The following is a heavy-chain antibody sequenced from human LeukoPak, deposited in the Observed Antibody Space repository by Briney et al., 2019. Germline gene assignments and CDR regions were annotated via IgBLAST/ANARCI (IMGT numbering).Heavy chain of an antibody. D-gene: IGHD6-19*01. Sequence: GGSLRLSCAASGFTFSSYWMHWVRQAPGKGLVWVSRINTDGSSTSYADSVKGRFTISRDNAKNTLYLQMNSLRAEDTAVYYCARDREQWLGATTFDYWGQGTLVTVSS. J-gene: IGHJ4*02. CDR2: INTDGSST. CDR1: GFTFSSYW. CDR3: ARDREQWLGATTFDY. V-gene: IGHV3-74*01.